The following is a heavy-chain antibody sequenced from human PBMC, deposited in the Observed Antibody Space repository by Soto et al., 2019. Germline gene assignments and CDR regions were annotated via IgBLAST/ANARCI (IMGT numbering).Heavy chain of an antibody. D-gene: IGHD3-10*01. CDR1: GGSFSGYY. CDR2: INHSGST. J-gene: IGHJ4*02. Sequence: SETLSLTCAVYGGSFSGYYWSWIRQPPGKGLEWIGEINHSGSTNYNPSLKSRVTISVDTSKNQFSLKLSSVTAADAAVYYCARGIGEFFDYWGQGTLVTVSS. CDR3: ARGIGEFFDY. V-gene: IGHV4-34*01.